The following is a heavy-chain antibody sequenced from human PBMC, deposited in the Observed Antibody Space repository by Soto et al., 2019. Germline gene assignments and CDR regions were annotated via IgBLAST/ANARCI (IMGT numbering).Heavy chain of an antibody. CDR3: ARGPYRGDAFDH. J-gene: IGHJ4*02. D-gene: IGHD5-12*01. CDR1: GYTFTGYY. Sequence: QVQLVQSGAEVKKPGASVKVSCKASGYTFTGYYMHWVRQAPGQGLEWMGWINPNSGGTNYAQKFQGWVTMTRDTSIRPAHMELSRLRYGGTAVYYCARGPYRGDAFDHWRQGTQVTVS. CDR2: INPNSGGT. V-gene: IGHV1-2*04.